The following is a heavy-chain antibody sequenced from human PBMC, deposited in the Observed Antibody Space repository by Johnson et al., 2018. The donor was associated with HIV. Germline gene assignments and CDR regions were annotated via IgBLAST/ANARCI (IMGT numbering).Heavy chain of an antibody. D-gene: IGHD6-19*01. V-gene: IGHV3-30*03. CDR3: VRGGQWGATDAFDV. CDR2: ILYDGSNK. CDR1: GFTFSNYG. J-gene: IGHJ3*01. Sequence: QVQLVESGGGVVQPGRSLRLSCAASGFTFSNYGMHWVRQSPGRGLEWVAVILYDGSNKYYADSLKGRFTISRDNSKNTLYLQMNSLKTEDTAVYYCVRGGQWGATDAFDVWGQGTMVTVSS.